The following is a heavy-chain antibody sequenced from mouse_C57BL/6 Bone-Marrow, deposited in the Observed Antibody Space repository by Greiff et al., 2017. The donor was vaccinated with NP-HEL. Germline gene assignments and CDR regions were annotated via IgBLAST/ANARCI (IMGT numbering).Heavy chain of an antibody. V-gene: IGHV1-59*01. CDR3: ARYDY. CDR2: IDPSDSYT. J-gene: IGHJ2*01. Sequence: VQLQQSGAELVRPGTSVKLSCKASGYTFTSYWMHWVKQRPGQGLEWIGVIDPSDSYTNYNQKFKGKATLTVDTSSSTAYMQLSSLTSEDAAVDYCARYDYWGQGTTLTVSS. CDR1: GYTFTSYW.